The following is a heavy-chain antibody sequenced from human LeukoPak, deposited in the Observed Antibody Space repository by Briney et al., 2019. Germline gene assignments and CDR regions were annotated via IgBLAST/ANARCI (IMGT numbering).Heavy chain of an antibody. J-gene: IGHJ4*02. D-gene: IGHD5-12*01. V-gene: IGHV3-7*01. CDR3: ARGGGSGYDYNLDY. Sequence: PGGSLRLSCAASGFTFSSYWMSWVRQAPGKGLEWEANINQDGSEKYYVDSVKGRFTISRDNAKNSLYLQMNSLRAEDTAVYYCARGGGSGYDYNLDYWGQGTLVTVSS. CDR1: GFTFSSYW. CDR2: INQDGSEK.